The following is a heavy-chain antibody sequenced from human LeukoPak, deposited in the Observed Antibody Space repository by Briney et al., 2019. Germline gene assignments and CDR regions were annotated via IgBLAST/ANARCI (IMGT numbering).Heavy chain of an antibody. CDR1: GFTFSSYS. CDR3: ARELVATFLGSFDY. V-gene: IGHV3-21*01. Sequence: GGSLRLSCAASGFTFSSYSMNWVGQAPGKGLEWVSSISSSSSYIYYADSVKGRFTISRDNSKNTLYLQMNSLRAEDTAVYYCARELVATFLGSFDYWGQGTLVTVSS. CDR2: ISSSSSYI. D-gene: IGHD5-12*01. J-gene: IGHJ4*02.